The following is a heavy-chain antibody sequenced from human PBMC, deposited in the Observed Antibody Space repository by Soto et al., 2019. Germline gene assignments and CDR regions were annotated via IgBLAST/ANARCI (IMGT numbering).Heavy chain of an antibody. D-gene: IGHD6-6*01. CDR1: GGSISSSSYY. CDR2: IYYSGST. Sequence: PSETLSLTCTVSGGSISSSSYYWGWIRQPPGKGLEWIWSIYYSGSTYYNPSLKSRVTISVDTSKNQFSLKLTFVTAAGTAVYYCAREPAARPYYYYGIDVWGQGTTVTVSS. V-gene: IGHV4-39*01. CDR3: AREPAARPYYYYGIDV. J-gene: IGHJ6*02.